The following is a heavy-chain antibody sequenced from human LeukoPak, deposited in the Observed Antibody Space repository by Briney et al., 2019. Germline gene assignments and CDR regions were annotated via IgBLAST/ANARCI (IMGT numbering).Heavy chain of an antibody. V-gene: IGHV3-30*02. D-gene: IGHD3-10*01. CDR3: AKKDYGSGKYYFDY. J-gene: IGHJ4*02. CDR2: IWSDGSNK. Sequence: GGSLRLSCAASGFTFSTCGMHWVRQAPGKGLEWVTFIWSDGSNKFYADSVKGRFTVSRDNSKNTLYLQMNSLRAEDTAVYYCAKKDYGSGKYYFDYWGRGTLVTVSS. CDR1: GFTFSTCG.